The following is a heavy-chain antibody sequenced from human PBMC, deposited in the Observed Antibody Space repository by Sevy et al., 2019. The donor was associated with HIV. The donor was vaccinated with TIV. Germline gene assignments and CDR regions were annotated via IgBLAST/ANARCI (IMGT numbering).Heavy chain of an antibody. CDR3: ARDKMGIAVAGTWYFDL. J-gene: IGHJ2*01. D-gene: IGHD6-19*01. CDR2: ISSSSSTI. V-gene: IGHV3-48*02. Sequence: GGSLRLSCAASGFTFSSYSMNWVRQAPGKGLEWVSYISSSSSTIYYAHSVKGRFTISRDNAKNSLYLQMNSLRDEDTAVYYCARDKMGIAVAGTWYFDLWGRGTLVTVSS. CDR1: GFTFSSYS.